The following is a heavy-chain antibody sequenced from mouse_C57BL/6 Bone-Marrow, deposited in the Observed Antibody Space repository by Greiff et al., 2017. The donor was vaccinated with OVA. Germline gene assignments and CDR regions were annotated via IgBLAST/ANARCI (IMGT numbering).Heavy chain of an antibody. V-gene: IGHV1-5*01. CDR3: TRSGMYYYGSSYEGDY. Sequence: EVQLQQSGTVLARPGASVKMSCKTSGYTFTSYWMHWVKQRPGQGLEWIGAIYPGNSDTSYNQKFKGKAKLTAVTSASTAYMELSSLTNEDSAGYYCTRSGMYYYGSSYEGDYWGQGTSVTVSS. D-gene: IGHD1-1*01. J-gene: IGHJ4*01. CDR1: GYTFTSYW. CDR2: IYPGNSDT.